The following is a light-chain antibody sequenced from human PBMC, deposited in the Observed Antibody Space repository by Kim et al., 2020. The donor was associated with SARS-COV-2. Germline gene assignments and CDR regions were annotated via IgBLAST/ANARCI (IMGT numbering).Light chain of an antibody. CDR1: SIRSYY. CDR3: NSRDSTDNVV. Sequence: VALGQTVRITCQGDSIRSYYANCDQQKPGQAPILVIYGKNNRPSGIPDRFSGSSSGNTASLTITGTQAGDDADYYCNSRDSTDNVVFGGGTQLTVL. CDR2: GKN. J-gene: IGLJ2*01. V-gene: IGLV3-19*01.